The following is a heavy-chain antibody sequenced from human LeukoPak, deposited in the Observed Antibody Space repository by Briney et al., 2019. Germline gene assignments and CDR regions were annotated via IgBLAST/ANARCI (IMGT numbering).Heavy chain of an antibody. Sequence: GGSLRLSCAASGFTFSSYAMSWVRQAPGKGLEWVSAISGSGGSTYYADSVKGRFTISRDNSKNTLYLQMNSLRAEDTAVYYCAKESVDIVATIRGGEVYYFDYWGQGTLVTVSS. V-gene: IGHV3-23*01. D-gene: IGHD5-12*01. CDR1: GFTFSSYA. J-gene: IGHJ4*02. CDR2: ISGSGGST. CDR3: AKESVDIVATIRGGEVYYFDY.